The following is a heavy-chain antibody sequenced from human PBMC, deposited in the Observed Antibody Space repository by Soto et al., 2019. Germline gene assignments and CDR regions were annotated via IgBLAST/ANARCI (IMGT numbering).Heavy chain of an antibody. D-gene: IGHD5-18*01. CDR2: IYWDDAK. CDR1: GFSLSTSGVG. Sequence: QITLKEYGPTLVKPTQTLTMTCTFSGFSLSTSGVGVGWIRQPPGKALEWLALIYWDDAKRYSTSLKSRLTITKDTAKDQVVLTMTSNDPVDTASYFCATYSYGYIRGSYWGQGTLVAFAS. CDR3: ATYSYGYIRGSY. V-gene: IGHV2-5*02. J-gene: IGHJ4*02.